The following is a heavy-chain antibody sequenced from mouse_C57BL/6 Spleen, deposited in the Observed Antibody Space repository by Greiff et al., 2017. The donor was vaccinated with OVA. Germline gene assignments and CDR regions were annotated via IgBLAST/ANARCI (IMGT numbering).Heavy chain of an antibody. CDR2: IHPNSGST. D-gene: IGHD3-3*01. CDR1: GYTFTSYW. CDR3: AKGADGLGAMDD. J-gene: IGHJ4*01. V-gene: IGHV1-64*01. Sequence: QVQLQQPGAELVKPGASVKLSCKASGYTFTSYWMHWVKQRPGQGLEWIGMIHPNSGSTNYNEKFKSKATLTVDKSSSTAYMQLSSLTSEDSAVYYCAKGADGLGAMDDWGQGTSVTVSS.